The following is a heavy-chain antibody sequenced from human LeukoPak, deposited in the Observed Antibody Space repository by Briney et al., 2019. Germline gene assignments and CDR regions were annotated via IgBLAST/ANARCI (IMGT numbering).Heavy chain of an antibody. CDR1: GGFISSYY. CDR2: IYYSGST. V-gene: IGHV4-59*01. CDR3: AREDSSGYYVDY. D-gene: IGHD3-22*01. Sequence: SETLSLTCTVSGGFISSYYWSWIRQPPGKGLEWIGYIYYSGSTNYNPSLKGRVTISVDTSKNQFSLKLSSVTAADTAVYYCAREDSSGYYVDYWGQGTLVTVSS. J-gene: IGHJ4*02.